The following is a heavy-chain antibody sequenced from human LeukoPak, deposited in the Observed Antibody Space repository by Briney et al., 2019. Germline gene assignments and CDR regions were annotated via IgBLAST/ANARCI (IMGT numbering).Heavy chain of an antibody. CDR2: ICGSGGST. J-gene: IGHJ6*02. D-gene: IGHD2-2*01. V-gene: IGHV3-23*01. CDR3: AKVAGLVVPAAMGPYYYYGMDV. Sequence: GGSLRLSCAASGFTFSSYAMSWVRQAPGKGLEWVSAICGSGGSTYYADSVKGRFTISRDNSKNTLYLQMNSLRAEDTAVYYCAKVAGLVVPAAMGPYYYYGMDVWGQGTTVTVSS. CDR1: GFTFSSYA.